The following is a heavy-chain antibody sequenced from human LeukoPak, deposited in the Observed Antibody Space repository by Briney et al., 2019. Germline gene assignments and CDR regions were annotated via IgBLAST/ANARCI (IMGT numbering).Heavy chain of an antibody. CDR1: GFTFSNYG. V-gene: IGHV3-48*03. Sequence: GGSLRLSCAASGFTFSNYGMNWVRQAPGKGVEWVSYIRSSGNTIYYADSVRGRFTITRDNAKNSLFLQMNSLRAEDTAVYYCARGGDYADSWGQGTLVTVSS. D-gene: IGHD4-17*01. J-gene: IGHJ5*01. CDR2: IRSSGNTI. CDR3: ARGGDYADS.